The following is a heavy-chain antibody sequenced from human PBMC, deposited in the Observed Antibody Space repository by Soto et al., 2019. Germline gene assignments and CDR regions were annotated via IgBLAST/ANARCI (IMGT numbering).Heavy chain of an antibody. J-gene: IGHJ4*02. CDR1: GGSISSGDYC. V-gene: IGHV4-31*03. Sequence: QVQLQESGPGLVKPSQTLSLTCTVSGGSISSGDYCWSWIRQHPGKGLEWIGYIYYSGSTYYNPSLKSRVTISVDTSKNQFSLKLSSVTAADTAVYYCARWPQLKPRFDYWGQGTLVTVSS. CDR2: IYYSGST. D-gene: IGHD1-1*01. CDR3: ARWPQLKPRFDY.